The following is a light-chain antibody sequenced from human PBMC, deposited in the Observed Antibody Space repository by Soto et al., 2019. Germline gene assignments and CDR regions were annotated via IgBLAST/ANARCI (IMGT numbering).Light chain of an antibody. CDR3: QQYDSSPQRWT. Sequence: EIVLTQSPGTLCLSPGERSSLSCMAIQIVSSSYLAWYQQKPGQAPRLLIYGASSRATGIPDRFSGSGSGTDLTLTISRLEPEDFAVYYCQQYDSSPQRWTFGHGTKVDIK. V-gene: IGKV3-20*01. CDR1: QIVSSSY. J-gene: IGKJ1*01. CDR2: GAS.